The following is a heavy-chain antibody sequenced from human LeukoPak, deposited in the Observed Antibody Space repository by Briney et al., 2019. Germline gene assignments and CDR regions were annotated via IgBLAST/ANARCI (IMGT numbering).Heavy chain of an antibody. CDR1: GFTFSKYT. CDR3: ARESRENAMNAFDI. Sequence: PGVSLRLSCAASGFTFSKYTMNWVRQAPGKGLEWVSYISSSSSAIYYADSVKGRFTISRDNAKNSLYLQMNSLRDEDTAVYYCARESRENAMNAFDIWGQGTMVTVSS. CDR2: ISSSSSAI. J-gene: IGHJ3*02. V-gene: IGHV3-48*02. D-gene: IGHD2/OR15-2a*01.